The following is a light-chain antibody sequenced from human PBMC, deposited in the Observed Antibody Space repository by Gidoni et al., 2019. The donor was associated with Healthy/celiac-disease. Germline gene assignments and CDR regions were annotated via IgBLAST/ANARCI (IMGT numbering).Light chain of an antibody. CDR1: QSISSG. J-gene: IGKJ3*01. CDR2: KAS. Sequence: DIPMTQSPSTLSASVGDRVTITCRASQSISSGLAWYQQKQGKAPKLLIDKASSLESGVPSRFSGSGYGTEVNLTISSLQPDDFATYYCQQYNSYPFTFGPGTKVDIK. V-gene: IGKV1-5*03. CDR3: QQYNSYPFT.